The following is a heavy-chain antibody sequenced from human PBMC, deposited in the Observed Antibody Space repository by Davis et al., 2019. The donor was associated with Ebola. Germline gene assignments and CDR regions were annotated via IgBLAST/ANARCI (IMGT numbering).Heavy chain of an antibody. D-gene: IGHD3-10*01. CDR2: INSDGSST. CDR1: GFTFSSYW. Sequence: GESLKISCAASGFTFSSYWMHWVRQAPGKGLVWVSRINSDGSSTSYADSVKGRFTISRDNAKNTLYLQMNSLRAEDTAVYYCARDGRYYYGSGRTYYYYYYGMDVWGQGTTVTVSS. V-gene: IGHV3-74*01. CDR3: ARDGRYYYGSGRTYYYYYYGMDV. J-gene: IGHJ6*02.